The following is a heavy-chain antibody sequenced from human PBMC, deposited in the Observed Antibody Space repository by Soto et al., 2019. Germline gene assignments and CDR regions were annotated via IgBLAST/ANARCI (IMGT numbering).Heavy chain of an antibody. Sequence: QVQLQESGPGLVKPSGTLSLTCAVSGGSISSSNWWSWVRQPPGKGLEWSGEIYHSGSTNHNPYLKSRVTLSVDKSKNQFSLKLSSVTAADTAVYYCAGDHRGYSYGQGDYWGQGTLVTVSS. CDR1: GGSISSSNW. J-gene: IGHJ4*02. D-gene: IGHD5-18*01. CDR2: IYHSGST. V-gene: IGHV4-4*02. CDR3: AGDHRGYSYGQGDY.